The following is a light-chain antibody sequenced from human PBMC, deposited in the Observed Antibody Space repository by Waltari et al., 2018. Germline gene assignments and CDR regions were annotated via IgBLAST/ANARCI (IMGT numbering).Light chain of an antibody. CDR2: AAS. Sequence: AIRMTQSPSSFSASTGDRVTITCRAGQGISSYLDWYQQKPGKAPKLLIYAASTLQSGVPSRFSGSGSGTDFTLTISCLQSEDFATYYCQQYYSYPLTFGGGTKVEIK. CDR3: QQYYSYPLT. J-gene: IGKJ4*01. CDR1: QGISSY. V-gene: IGKV1-8*01.